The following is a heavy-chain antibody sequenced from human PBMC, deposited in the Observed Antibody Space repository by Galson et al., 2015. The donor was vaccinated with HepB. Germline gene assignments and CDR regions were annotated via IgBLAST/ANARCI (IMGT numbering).Heavy chain of an antibody. Sequence: SLRLSCAASGFTFSSYWMSWVRQAPGKGLEWVANIKQDGSEKYYVDSVKSRFTTSRDNAKNSLYLQMNSLRAEDTAVYYCARDQGYYGSGYRGWFDPWGQGTLVTVSS. D-gene: IGHD3-10*01. CDR3: ARDQGYYGSGYRGWFDP. V-gene: IGHV3-7*01. J-gene: IGHJ5*02. CDR2: IKQDGSEK. CDR1: GFTFSSYW.